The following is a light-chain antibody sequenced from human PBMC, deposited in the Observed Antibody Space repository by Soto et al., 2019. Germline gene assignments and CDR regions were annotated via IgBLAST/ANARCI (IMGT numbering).Light chain of an antibody. CDR3: SSYRTGSAFYV. CDR1: SSYVGDYNY. V-gene: IGLV2-14*01. Sequence: QAVVTQPASVSGSPGQSITISCTGTSSYVGDYNYVSWYQHHPGKAPKLIIYEVRNRPSGVPNRFSGAKSGNTASLTISGLQAEDEADYYCSSYRTGSAFYVFGSGTKLTVL. CDR2: EVR. J-gene: IGLJ1*01.